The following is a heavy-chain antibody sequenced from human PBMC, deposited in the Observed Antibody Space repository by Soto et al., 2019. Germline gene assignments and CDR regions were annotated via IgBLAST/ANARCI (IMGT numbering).Heavy chain of an antibody. CDR1: GFTFSMYS. CDR2: IPQEGVDG. Sequence: GSLRLSCEVSGFTFSMYSMSWVRQSPGKGLEWVAKIPQEGVDGHYADSVKGRFTISRDNGKNSLYLQLNNLRAEDTAVYYCARDHLILPAHDFFYGSDVWGRGATVTVSS. V-gene: IGHV3-7*03. CDR3: ARDHLILPAHDFFYGSDV. D-gene: IGHD2-21*02. J-gene: IGHJ6*02.